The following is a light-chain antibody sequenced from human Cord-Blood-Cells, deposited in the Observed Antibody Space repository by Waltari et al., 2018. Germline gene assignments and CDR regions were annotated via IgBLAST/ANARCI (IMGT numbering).Light chain of an antibody. CDR3: QQYYSYPWT. Sequence: AIRMTQSPPSLSASTGDRVTITCRASQGISSYLAWYQQKPGKAPKLLIYAASTLQSGVPSRFSGSGSGTDFTLTISCLQSEDFATYYCQQYYSYPWTFGQGTKVESK. CDR1: QGISSY. J-gene: IGKJ1*01. CDR2: AAS. V-gene: IGKV1-8*01.